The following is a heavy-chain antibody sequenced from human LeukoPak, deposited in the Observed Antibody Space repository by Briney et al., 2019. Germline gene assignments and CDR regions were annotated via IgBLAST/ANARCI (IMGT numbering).Heavy chain of an antibody. V-gene: IGHV1-18*01. CDR2: ISAYNGNT. J-gene: IGHJ4*02. Sequence: ASVKVSCKTSGFTFTSYGFTWVRQAPGQGAEWMGWISAYNGNTNYAQKFRGRVTMTTDTSTSTVYMELRSLTSDDTAVYYCAGGGLSSSGCDFWGPGTLVSVSS. CDR1: GFTFTSYG. CDR3: AGGGLSSSGCDF. D-gene: IGHD6-19*01.